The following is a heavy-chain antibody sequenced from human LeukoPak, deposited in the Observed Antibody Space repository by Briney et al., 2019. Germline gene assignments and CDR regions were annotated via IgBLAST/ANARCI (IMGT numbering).Heavy chain of an antibody. CDR1: ASTFSSYA. CDR2: ISGSGGST. J-gene: IGHJ4*02. Sequence: GGSLRLSCTASASTFSSYAMSWVRQAPGKGLEWVSVISGSGGSTFYADSVKGRFSFSRDNSKNTLYLQMNSLRADDTAVYYCATGGLGISAFEYWGQGTLVTVSS. D-gene: IGHD7-27*01. CDR3: ATGGLGISAFEY. V-gene: IGHV3-23*01.